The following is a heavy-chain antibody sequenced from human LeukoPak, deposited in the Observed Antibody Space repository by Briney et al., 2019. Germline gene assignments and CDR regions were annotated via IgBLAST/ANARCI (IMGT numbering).Heavy chain of an antibody. Sequence: ASVKVSCKASGYTFTSYAMNWVRQAPGQGLEWMGWINTKTGNPTYAQGFTGRFVFSLDTSVSTSYLQISSLKAEDTAVYYCARDGVDALFDPWGQGTLVTVSS. CDR3: ARDGVDALFDP. CDR2: INTKTGNP. J-gene: IGHJ5*02. CDR1: GYTFTSYA. D-gene: IGHD5-12*01. V-gene: IGHV7-4-1*02.